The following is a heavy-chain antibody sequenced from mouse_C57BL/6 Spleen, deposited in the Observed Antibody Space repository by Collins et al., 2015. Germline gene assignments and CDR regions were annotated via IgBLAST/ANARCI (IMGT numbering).Heavy chain of an antibody. V-gene: IGHV1-58*01. CDR3: AIYYYGSRRRYFDV. Sequence: EVQLQQSGAELVRPGSSVKMSCKTSGYTFTSYGINWIKQRPGQGLEWIGYIYIGNGYTEYNEKFKGKATLTSDTSSSTAYMQLSSLTSEDSAIYFCAIYYYGSRRRYFDVWGTGTTVTVSS. D-gene: IGHD1-1*01. J-gene: IGHJ1*03. CDR2: IYIGNGYT. CDR1: GYTFTSYG.